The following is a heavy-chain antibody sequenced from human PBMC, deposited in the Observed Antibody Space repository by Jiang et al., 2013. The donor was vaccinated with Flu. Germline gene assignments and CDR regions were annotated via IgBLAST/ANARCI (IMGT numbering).Heavy chain of an antibody. J-gene: IGHJ5*02. Sequence: GAEVKKPGESLQISCKTSGYTFSDFWIGWVRQLPGKGLEWMGIIYPGDFDTKYSPSFQGQVTISVDKTTRTAYLQWSSLKASDSAMYYCARRLTGTKDWFDPWGQGTLVSVSS. CDR3: ARRLTGTKDWFDP. D-gene: IGHD7-27*01. CDR2: IYPGDFDT. CDR1: GYTFSDFW. V-gene: IGHV5-51*01.